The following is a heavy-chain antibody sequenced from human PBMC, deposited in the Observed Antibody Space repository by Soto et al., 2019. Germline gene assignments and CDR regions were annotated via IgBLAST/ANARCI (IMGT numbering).Heavy chain of an antibody. D-gene: IGHD3-16*01. CDR2: ISGYNGNT. CDR1: GYAFTSYG. Sequence: QVQLVQSGAEVKKPGASVKVSCKASGYAFTSYGFSWVRQAPGQGLEWMGWISGYNGNTNYAQKFQDRGTMTTDTSTSTAYMELRSLRSDDTAVYYWARGLPPFAPLYSPWGQGTLVTVSS. V-gene: IGHV1-18*01. J-gene: IGHJ4*02. CDR3: ARGLPPFAPLYSP.